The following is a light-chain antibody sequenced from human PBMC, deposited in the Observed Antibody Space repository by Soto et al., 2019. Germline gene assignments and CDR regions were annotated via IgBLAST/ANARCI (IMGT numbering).Light chain of an antibody. CDR1: SSDVGSYNL. CDR3: CSYAGSYTWV. V-gene: IGLV2-23*02. Sequence: QLVLTQPASVSGSPGQSITISCTGTSSDVGSYNLVSWYQQHPGKAPKFMIYEVSKRPSGVSNRFSGSKSGNTASLTISGLQAEDEADYYCCSYAGSYTWVFGGGTQLTVL. CDR2: EVS. J-gene: IGLJ7*01.